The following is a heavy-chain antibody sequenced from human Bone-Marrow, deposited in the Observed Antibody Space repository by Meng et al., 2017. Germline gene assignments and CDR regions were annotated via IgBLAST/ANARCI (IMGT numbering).Heavy chain of an antibody. D-gene: IGHD3-22*01. Sequence: QGERGASGAEVKKPGYSVKVSCKASGGTFSSYAISWVRQAPGQGLEWMGGIVPIFGTANYAQKFQGRVTITADESTSTAYMELSSLRSEDTAVYYCARFLNYYDSSGYYWWGQGTLVTVSS. CDR2: IVPIFGTA. CDR3: ARFLNYYDSSGYYW. V-gene: IGHV1-69*01. CDR1: GGTFSSYA. J-gene: IGHJ4*02.